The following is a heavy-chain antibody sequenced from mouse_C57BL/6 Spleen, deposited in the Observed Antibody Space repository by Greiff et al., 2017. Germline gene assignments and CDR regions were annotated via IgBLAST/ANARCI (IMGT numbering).Heavy chain of an antibody. Sequence: EVMLVESGEGLVKPGGSLKLSCAASGFTFSSYAMSWVRQTPEKRLEWVAYISSGGDYIYYADTVKGRFTISRDNARNTLYLQMSSLKSEDTAMYYCTRDDGYYLYYCAMDYWGQGTSVTVSS. CDR3: TRDDGYYLYYCAMDY. CDR1: GFTFSSYA. V-gene: IGHV5-9-1*02. D-gene: IGHD2-3*01. J-gene: IGHJ4*01. CDR2: ISSGGDYI.